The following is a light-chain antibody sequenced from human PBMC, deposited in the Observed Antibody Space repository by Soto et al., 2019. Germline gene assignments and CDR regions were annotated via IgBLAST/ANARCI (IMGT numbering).Light chain of an antibody. CDR3: SSYTSSSTSYV. CDR2: DVS. CDR1: SSDVGGYNY. J-gene: IGLJ1*01. Sequence: QSVLTQPASVSGSPGQSITISCTGTSSDVGGYNYVSWYQQHPGEAPKLMIYDVSNRPSGVSNRFSGSKSGNTASLTISGLQAEDEADYYCSSYTSSSTSYVFGTGTKVTVL. V-gene: IGLV2-14*01.